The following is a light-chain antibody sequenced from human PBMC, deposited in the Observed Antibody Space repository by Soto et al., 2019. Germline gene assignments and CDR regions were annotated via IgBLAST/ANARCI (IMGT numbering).Light chain of an antibody. CDR3: QQRSNWYT. CDR2: ASS. Sequence: EIVLTQSPDTLSLSPGEGATLSCRASQSVGSYLAWSQQKPGQAPRLLIYASSNRATGIPARFSGRGSGIDFTLTISRLEPEDFAVYYCQQRSNWYTFGQGTRLEIK. J-gene: IGKJ5*01. V-gene: IGKV3-11*01. CDR1: QSVGSY.